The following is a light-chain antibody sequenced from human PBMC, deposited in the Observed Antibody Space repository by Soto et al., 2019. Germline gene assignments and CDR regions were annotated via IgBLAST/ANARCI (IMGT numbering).Light chain of an antibody. J-gene: IGKJ4*01. Sequence: EIVLTQSPATLSLSPGERATLSCRASQSVSGYLAWYQQKPGQAPRLVIYDIFTRATGVPTRISGSGSGTDFTLIIDSLEPEDFAVYYCQQRINWPLTFGGGTKVDIK. V-gene: IGKV3-11*01. CDR1: QSVSGY. CDR3: QQRINWPLT. CDR2: DIF.